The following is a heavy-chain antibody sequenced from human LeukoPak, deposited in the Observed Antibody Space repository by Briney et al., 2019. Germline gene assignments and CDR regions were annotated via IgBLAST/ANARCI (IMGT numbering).Heavy chain of an antibody. V-gene: IGHV3-15*01. CDR2: IKSKTDGGTT. D-gene: IGHD1-1*01. CDR1: GFTFSHAW. CDR3: TTDGSYYYYVDV. J-gene: IGHJ6*03. Sequence: GGSLRLSCAASGFTFSHAWMSWVRQAPGKGLEWVGRIKSKTDGGTTDYAAPVKGRFTISRDDSKNTLYLQMNSLKTEDTAVYYCTTDGSYYYYVDVWGKGTTVTVSS.